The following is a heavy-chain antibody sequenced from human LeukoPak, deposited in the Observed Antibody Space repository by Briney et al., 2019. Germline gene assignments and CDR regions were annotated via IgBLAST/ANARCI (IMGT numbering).Heavy chain of an antibody. CDR1: GFTFSSYS. J-gene: IGHJ4*02. D-gene: IGHD6-6*01. CDR2: ISNNGGST. Sequence: HSGGSLRLSCAASGFTFSSYSMHWVRQAPGKGLEYVSAISNNGGSTYYAKSVKGRFTISRDNSKNTLYLQMGSLRAEDMAVYYCARTSIAAREADYWGQGTLVTVSS. CDR3: ARTSIAAREADY. V-gene: IGHV3-64*01.